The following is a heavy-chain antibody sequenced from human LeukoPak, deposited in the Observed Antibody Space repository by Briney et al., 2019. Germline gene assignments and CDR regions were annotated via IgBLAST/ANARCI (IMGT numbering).Heavy chain of an antibody. CDR3: ARDRGALGYCSSTSCSGTFDY. D-gene: IGHD2-2*01. J-gene: IGHJ4*02. CDR1: GGTFSSYA. Sequence: ASVKVSCKASGGTFSSYAISWVRQAPGQGLEWMGGIIPIFGTANYAQKFQGRVTITADESTSTAYMELSSLRSEDTAVYYCARDRGALGYCSSTSCSGTFDYWGQGTLVTVSS. CDR2: IIPIFGTA. V-gene: IGHV1-69*13.